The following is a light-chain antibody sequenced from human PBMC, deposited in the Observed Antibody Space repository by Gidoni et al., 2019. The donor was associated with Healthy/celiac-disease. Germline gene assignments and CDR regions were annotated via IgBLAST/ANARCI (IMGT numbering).Light chain of an antibody. CDR3: SSYAGSNNVV. V-gene: IGLV2-8*01. CDR2: EVS. CDR1: SRDVGGYNY. Sequence: QSALTQPPSAPGSPGPSVTISCPGTSRDVGGYNYVSWYQPHPGKAPKLMIYEVSKRPSGVPDRFSGSKSGNTASLTVSGLQAEDEADYYCSSYAGSNNVVFGGGTKLTV. J-gene: IGLJ2*01.